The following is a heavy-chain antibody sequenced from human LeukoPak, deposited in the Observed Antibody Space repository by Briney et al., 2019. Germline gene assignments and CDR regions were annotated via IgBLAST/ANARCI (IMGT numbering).Heavy chain of an antibody. CDR2: LSTSGSIV. V-gene: IGHV3-48*03. CDR3: ARGRIYFDY. J-gene: IGHJ4*02. CDR1: GFTFSSYE. Sequence: GGSLRLSCAASGFTFSSYEIHWVRQAPGKGLEWVSYLSTSGSIVNYADSVKGRFTISRDNAKNSLYLQMHSLTAEDTALYYCARGRIYFDYWGQGTLVTVSS.